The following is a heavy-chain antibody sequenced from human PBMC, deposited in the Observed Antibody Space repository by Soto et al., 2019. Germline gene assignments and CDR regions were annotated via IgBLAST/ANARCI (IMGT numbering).Heavy chain of an antibody. Sequence: QLQLQESGPGLVKPSETLSLTCTVSGGSISISGYYWVLIRQPPGKGLEWIASIYYSGSTYYNPSLKSRVTIYLDTSKNQFSLKLSSVTAADTAVYYCAREVGYCSGGNCYSLNAFDIWGQGTMVTVSS. V-gene: IGHV4-39*01. CDR2: IYYSGST. CDR3: AREVGYCSGGNCYSLNAFDI. D-gene: IGHD2-15*01. J-gene: IGHJ3*02. CDR1: GGSISISGYY.